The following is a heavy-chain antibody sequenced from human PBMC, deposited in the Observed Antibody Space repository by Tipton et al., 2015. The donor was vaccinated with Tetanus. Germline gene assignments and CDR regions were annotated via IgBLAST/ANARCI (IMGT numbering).Heavy chain of an antibody. D-gene: IGHD6-19*01. J-gene: IGHJ4*02. Sequence: TLSLTCTVSGGSINPYYWSWIRQPPGKGLEWIGYIYYTGNTYYNPSLKSRATVSVDTAKNQFSLMLSSVTSRDTAVYYCATVPTIAVTGTALGGYWGQGTLVTVSS. CDR2: IYYTGNT. CDR3: ATVPTIAVTGTALGGY. CDR1: GGSINPYY. V-gene: IGHV4-59*04.